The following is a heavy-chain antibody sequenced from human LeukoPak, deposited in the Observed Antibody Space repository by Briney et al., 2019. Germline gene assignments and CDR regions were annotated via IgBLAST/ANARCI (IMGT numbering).Heavy chain of an antibody. V-gene: IGHV3-48*03. J-gene: IGHJ4*02. CDR3: ASRQPYGGSDY. CDR2: ISTDGSTI. CDR1: GFAFITYE. D-gene: IGHD5-12*01. Sequence: GGSLRLSFAASGFAFITYERNWIRQAPGQGLEWVSYISTDGSTIHYADSVKGRFTFSRDNAGNSVYLQMNRLRAEDTAVYYCASRQPYGGSDYWGQGTLVTVSS.